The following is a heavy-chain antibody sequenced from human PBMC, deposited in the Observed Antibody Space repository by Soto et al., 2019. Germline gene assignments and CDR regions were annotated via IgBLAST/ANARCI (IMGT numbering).Heavy chain of an antibody. Sequence: EVQLVESGGGLVQPGGSLRLSCAASGFNFRSYWMSWVRQAPGKGLEWVANIKEDGSEQYYVDSVKGRFTIFRDNAKNSLSLQMNSLRAEDTARDDCARDPTAAYGDSLLFDYWGQGTLVIVSS. CDR3: ARDPTAAYGDSLLFDY. J-gene: IGHJ4*02. V-gene: IGHV3-7*01. CDR1: GFNFRSYW. CDR2: IKEDGSEQ. D-gene: IGHD4-17*01.